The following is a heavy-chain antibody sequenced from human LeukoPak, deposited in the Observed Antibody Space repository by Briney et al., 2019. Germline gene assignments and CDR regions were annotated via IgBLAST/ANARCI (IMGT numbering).Heavy chain of an antibody. CDR2: IRSKAYGGTT. CDR3: TRGGYSYGS. V-gene: IGHV3-49*04. CDR1: GFTFGDYA. J-gene: IGHJ4*02. D-gene: IGHD5-18*01. Sequence: PGGSLRLSCTASGFTFGDYAMSWVRQAPGKGLEWVGFIRSKAYGGTTEYAASVKGRFTISRDDSKSIAYLQMNSLKTEDTAVYYCTRGGYSYGSWGQGTLVTVSS.